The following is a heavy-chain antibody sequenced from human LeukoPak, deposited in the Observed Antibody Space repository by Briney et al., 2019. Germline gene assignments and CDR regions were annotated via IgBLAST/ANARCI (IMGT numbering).Heavy chain of an antibody. CDR2: IYTSGST. CDR1: GNSTSSYY. Sequence: SETLSLTCTVSGNSTSSYYWSWIRQPAGKGLEWIGRIYTSGSTNYNPSLKSRVTMSVDTSKNQFSLNLSSVTAADTAVYYCARETTGLAXXXDYWGQGTLVTVSS. J-gene: IGHJ4*02. D-gene: IGHD4-11*01. CDR3: ARETTGLAXXXDY. V-gene: IGHV4-4*07.